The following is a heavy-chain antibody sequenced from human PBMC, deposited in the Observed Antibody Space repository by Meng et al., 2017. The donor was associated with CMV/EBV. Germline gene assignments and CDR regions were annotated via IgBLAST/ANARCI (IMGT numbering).Heavy chain of an antibody. CDR2: ISSSSSTI. Sequence: GGSLRLSCAASGFTFSSYSMNWVRQAPGKGLEWVSYISSSSSTIYYADSVKGRFTISRDNAKNSLYLQMNSLRAEDTAVYYCARDHPFGVVTPDPYYYYGMAVWGQGTTVTVSS. D-gene: IGHD3-3*01. CDR1: GFTFSSYS. J-gene: IGHJ6*02. V-gene: IGHV3-48*04. CDR3: ARDHPFGVVTPDPYYYYGMAV.